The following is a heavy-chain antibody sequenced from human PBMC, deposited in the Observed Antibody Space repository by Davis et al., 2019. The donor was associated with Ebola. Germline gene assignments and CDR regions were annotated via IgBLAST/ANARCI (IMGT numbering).Heavy chain of an antibody. D-gene: IGHD6-19*01. CDR1: GFTFSSYA. Sequence: PGGSLRLSCAASGFTFSSYAMSWVRQAPGKGLEWVSAISGSGGSTYYADSVKGRFTISRDNSKNTLYLQMNSLRAEDTAVYYCAKDSGSGWYYRLYGMDVWGKGTTVTVSS. V-gene: IGHV3-23*01. CDR3: AKDSGSGWYYRLYGMDV. J-gene: IGHJ6*04. CDR2: ISGSGGST.